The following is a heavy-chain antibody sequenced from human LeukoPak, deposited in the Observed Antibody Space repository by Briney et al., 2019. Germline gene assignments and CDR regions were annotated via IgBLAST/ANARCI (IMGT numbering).Heavy chain of an antibody. CDR1: GYTFTRYG. Sequence: RASVKDSCKASGYTFTRYGISWVRPAAGQGLEWMGWIRAYNGNTNYAHTLQGRVTMTTDTSTSTAYMELRSLSSDDTAVYYCARDHYYDSSGYYGRDYWGQGTLVTVSP. CDR3: ARDHYYDSSGYYGRDY. CDR2: IRAYNGNT. D-gene: IGHD3-22*01. J-gene: IGHJ4*02. V-gene: IGHV1-18*01.